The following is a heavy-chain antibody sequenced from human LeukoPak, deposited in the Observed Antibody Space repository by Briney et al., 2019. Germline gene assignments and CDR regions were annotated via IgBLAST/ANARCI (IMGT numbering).Heavy chain of an antibody. V-gene: IGHV3-30-3*01. CDR2: ISYDGSNK. J-gene: IGHJ6*02. CDR3: AKDRAVTTALYYYYGMDV. CDR1: GFTFSSYA. Sequence: PGGSLRLSCAASGFTFSSYAMHWVRQAPGKGLEWVAVISYDGSNKYYADSVKGRFTISRDNFKNTLYLQMNSLRAEDTAVYYCAKDRAVTTALYYYYGMDVWGQGTTVTVSS. D-gene: IGHD4-11*01.